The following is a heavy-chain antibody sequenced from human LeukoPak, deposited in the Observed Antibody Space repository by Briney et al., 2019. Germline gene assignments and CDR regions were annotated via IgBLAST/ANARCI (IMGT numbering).Heavy chain of an antibody. D-gene: IGHD2-2*02. CDR1: GDSISNYY. V-gene: IGHV4-59*01. CDR3: ARWGCTSTTCYTPFDF. CDR2: IYYTGST. Sequence: SETLSLTCIVSGDSISNYYWSWIRQPPGKGLEWIGYIYYTGSTRYNPSLNGRVTISVDTSKNHFPLKLSSVTAADTAVYYCARWGCTSTTCYTPFDFWGPGTLVTVSS. J-gene: IGHJ4*02.